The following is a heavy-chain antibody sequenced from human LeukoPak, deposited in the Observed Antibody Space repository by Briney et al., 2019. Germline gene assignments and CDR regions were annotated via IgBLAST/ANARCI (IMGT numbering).Heavy chain of an antibody. CDR3: ARTYCSGGSCYAAGWYFDL. D-gene: IGHD2-15*01. V-gene: IGHV4-39*01. CDR1: GVSISSSSYS. CDR2: IVHSGST. Sequence: SETLSLTCTVSGVSISSSSYSWGWIRRPPGKGLEWIGSIVHSGSTYYNPSLKSRVTISVDTSKSQLSLKMSSVTAADTAVYYCARTYCSGGSCYAAGWYFDLWGRGTLVTVSS. J-gene: IGHJ2*01.